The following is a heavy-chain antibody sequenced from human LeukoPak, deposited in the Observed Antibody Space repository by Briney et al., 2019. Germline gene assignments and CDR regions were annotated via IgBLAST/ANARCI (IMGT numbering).Heavy chain of an antibody. V-gene: IGHV4-61*01. CDR2: VYYHGGT. CDR3: ARRVGTRDWYFDL. CDR1: GGSVSSGSYY. J-gene: IGHJ2*01. D-gene: IGHD1-14*01. Sequence: PSETLSLTCTVSGGSVSSGSYYWSWIRQPPGKGLEWIGYVYYHGGTNYNPSLKSRVTISVDTSKNQFSLKLTSVTAADTAVYYCARRVGTRDWYFDLWGRGTLVTVPS.